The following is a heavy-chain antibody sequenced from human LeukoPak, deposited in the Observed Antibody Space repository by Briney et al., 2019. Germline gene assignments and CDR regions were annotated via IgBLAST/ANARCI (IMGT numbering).Heavy chain of an antibody. V-gene: IGHV3-9*01. J-gene: IGHJ3*02. CDR3: AKDSSNYFGGAFDI. CDR1: GFTFTSYA. CDR2: ISWNSGSI. Sequence: GGSLRLSCAASGFTFTSYAMSWVRQAPGKGLEWVSGISWNSGSIGYADSVKGRFTISRDNAKNSLYLQMNSLRAEDTALYYCAKDSSNYFGGAFDIWGQGTMVTVSS. D-gene: IGHD3-16*01.